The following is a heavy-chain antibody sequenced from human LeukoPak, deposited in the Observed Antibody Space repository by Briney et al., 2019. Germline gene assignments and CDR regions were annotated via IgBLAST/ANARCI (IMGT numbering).Heavy chain of an antibody. CDR2: IYHSGST. CDR1: GGSISSSNW. CDR3: ARGTYYDSSGSHYYYGMDV. J-gene: IGHJ6*02. D-gene: IGHD3-22*01. Sequence: PSGTLSLTCAVSGGSISSSNWWSWVRQPPGKGLEWIGEIYHSGSTNYNPSLKSRVTISVDKSKNQFSLKLSSVTAADTAVYYCARGTYYDSSGSHYYYGMDVWGQGTTVTVSS. V-gene: IGHV4-4*02.